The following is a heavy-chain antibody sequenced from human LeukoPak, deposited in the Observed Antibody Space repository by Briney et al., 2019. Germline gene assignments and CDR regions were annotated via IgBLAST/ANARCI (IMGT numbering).Heavy chain of an antibody. J-gene: IGHJ5*02. CDR1: GGSISSSSYY. Sequence: PSETLSLTCTVSGGSISSSSYYWGWIRQPPGKGLEWIGSIYYSGSTYYNPSLKSRVTISVDTSKNQFSLKLSSVTAADTAVYYCARASRVYSRELKYHNWFDPWGQGTLVTVSS. V-gene: IGHV4-39*01. CDR2: IYYSGST. D-gene: IGHD6-13*01. CDR3: ARASRVYSRELKYHNWFDP.